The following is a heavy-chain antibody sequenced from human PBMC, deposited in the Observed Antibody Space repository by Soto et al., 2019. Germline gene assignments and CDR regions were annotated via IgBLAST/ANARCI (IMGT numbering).Heavy chain of an antibody. V-gene: IGHV3-23*01. J-gene: IGHJ4*02. CDR1: GFTFSSYA. CDR2: ISGSGGST. Sequence: EVQLLESGGGLVQPGGSLRLSCAASGFTFSSYAMSWVRQAPGKGLEWVSAISGSGGSTYYTDSVKGRFTISRDNSKNTLYLQMNSLRAEDTAVYYCAKSGRTTVVTWYYFDYWGQGSLVTVSS. D-gene: IGHD4-17*01. CDR3: AKSGRTTVVTWYYFDY.